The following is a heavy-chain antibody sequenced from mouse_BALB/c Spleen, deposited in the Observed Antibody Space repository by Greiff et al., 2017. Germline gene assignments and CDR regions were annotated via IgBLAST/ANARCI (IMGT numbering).Heavy chain of an antibody. CDR1: GYTFTSYT. CDR2: INPSSGYT. CDR3: ASDYYGSSQAWFAY. D-gene: IGHD1-1*01. V-gene: IGHV1-4*01. J-gene: IGHJ3*01. Sequence: LVESGAELARPGASVKMSCQASGYTFTSYTMHWVKQRPGQGLEWIGYINPSSGYTNYNQKFKDKATLTVDKSSSTAYMQISSLTSEDSAVYYCASDYYGSSQAWFAYWGQGTLVTVSA.